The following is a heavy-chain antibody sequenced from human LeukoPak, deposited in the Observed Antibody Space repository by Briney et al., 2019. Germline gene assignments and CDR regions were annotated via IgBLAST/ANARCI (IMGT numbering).Heavy chain of an antibody. D-gene: IGHD6-13*01. Sequence: PGGSLRLSCAASAFTFSSYAMNWVRQAPGKGLEWVSTITGSGGGTYYADSVKGRFTISRDNSKNTLYLQMNSLRAEDTAVYYCAKPSEQLPPGCFQHWGQGTLVTVSS. J-gene: IGHJ1*01. CDR3: AKPSEQLPPGCFQH. CDR1: AFTFSSYA. V-gene: IGHV3-23*01. CDR2: ITGSGGGT.